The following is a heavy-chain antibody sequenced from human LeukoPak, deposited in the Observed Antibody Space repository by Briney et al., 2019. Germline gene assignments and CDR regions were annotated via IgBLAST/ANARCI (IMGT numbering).Heavy chain of an antibody. CDR2: ISGSGDST. CDR3: AKAPSYYDSSGYYFPTDYYYMDV. CDR1: GFTFSNYA. J-gene: IGHJ6*03. D-gene: IGHD3-22*01. Sequence: GGSLRLSCAASGFTFSNYAMRWVRQAPGKGLEWVSGISGSGDSTYYADSVKGRFTISRDNSKNTLYLQMNSLRAEDTAVYYCAKAPSYYDSSGYYFPTDYYYMDVWGKGTTVTISS. V-gene: IGHV3-23*01.